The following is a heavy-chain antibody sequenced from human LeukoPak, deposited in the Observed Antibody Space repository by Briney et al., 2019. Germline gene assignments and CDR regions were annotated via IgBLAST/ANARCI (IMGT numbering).Heavy chain of an antibody. CDR1: GGSIRSYY. D-gene: IGHD3-22*01. CDR3: ARTDTYYYDSSGYPQRGYYFDY. Sequence: SETLSLTCTVSGGSIRSYYWGWIRQPPGKGLEWIGYIYYSGSTNYNPSLKSRVTISVDTSKNQFSLKLSSVTAADTAVYYCARTDTYYYDSSGYPQRGYYFDYWGQGTLVTVSS. J-gene: IGHJ4*02. V-gene: IGHV4-59*01. CDR2: IYYSGST.